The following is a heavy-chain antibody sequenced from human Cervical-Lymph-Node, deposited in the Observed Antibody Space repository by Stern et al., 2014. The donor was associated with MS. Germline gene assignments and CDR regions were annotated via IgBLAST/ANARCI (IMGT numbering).Heavy chain of an antibody. J-gene: IGHJ6*02. D-gene: IGHD1-26*01. CDR3: ARPKAIVGATSPYYYYGMDV. V-gene: IGHV1-69*17. CDR2: IIPIFGIA. CDR1: GGTFSSYA. Sequence: MQLVESGAEVKKPGSSVKVSCKASGGTFSSYAISWVRQAPGQGLEWMGGIIPIFGIANYAQKFQGRVTITADKSTSTAYMELSSLRSEDTAVYYCARPKAIVGATSPYYYYGMDVWGQGTTVTVSS.